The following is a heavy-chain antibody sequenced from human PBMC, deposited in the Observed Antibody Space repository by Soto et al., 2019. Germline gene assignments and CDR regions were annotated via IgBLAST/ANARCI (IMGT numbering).Heavy chain of an antibody. V-gene: IGHV1-58*01. CDR2: IVVGSGNT. CDR3: VRDAWQQSPGDV. D-gene: IGHD2-21*01. J-gene: IGHJ4*02. Sequence: SVKVSCTASGFTFTSSAVQWVRQARGQRLEWIGWIVVGSGNTNYAQKFQERVTITRDMSTSTAYMELRNLTSDGTALYYCVRDAWQQSPGDVWGQGTLVTVSS. CDR1: GFTFTSSA.